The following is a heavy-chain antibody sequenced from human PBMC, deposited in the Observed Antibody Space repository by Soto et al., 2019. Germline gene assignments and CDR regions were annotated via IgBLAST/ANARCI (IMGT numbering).Heavy chain of an antibody. CDR2: ISTSAGNT. Sequence: EVHLLESRGGLVQPGGSLRLSCAASEFTFSSYAMTWVRLAPGKGLEWVSSISTSAGNTYYADSVKGRFTISRDNSKNTLYLQMNSLRADDTAVYYCAKSGSHSYFDYWGQGTLVTVSS. D-gene: IGHD1-26*01. V-gene: IGHV3-23*01. J-gene: IGHJ4*02. CDR3: AKSGSHSYFDY. CDR1: EFTFSSYA.